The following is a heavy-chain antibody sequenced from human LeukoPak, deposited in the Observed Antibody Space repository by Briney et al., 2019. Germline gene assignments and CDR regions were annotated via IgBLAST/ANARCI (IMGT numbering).Heavy chain of an antibody. CDR2: IRYDGSNK. CDR3: AKDSTAPISITMVRGRWYFDY. Sequence: GGSLRLSCGASGFTFSRYGMHWVRQAPGKGLEWVAFIRYDGSNKYYADSAKGRFTISRDNSKDTLYLQMNSLRAEDTAVYYCAKDSTAPISITMVRGRWYFDYWGQGTLVTVSS. J-gene: IGHJ4*02. CDR1: GFTFSRYG. V-gene: IGHV3-30*02. D-gene: IGHD3-10*01.